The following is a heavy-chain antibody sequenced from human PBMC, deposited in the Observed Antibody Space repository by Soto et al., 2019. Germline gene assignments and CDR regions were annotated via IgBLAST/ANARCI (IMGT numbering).Heavy chain of an antibody. J-gene: IGHJ4*02. CDR2: IYYSGST. D-gene: IGHD3-22*01. V-gene: IGHV4-31*03. CDR1: GGSISSGGYY. CDR3: ARDSTYYDSSGYTTH. Sequence: PSETLSLTCTVSGGSISSGGYYWSWIRQHPGKGLEWIGYIYYSGSTYYNPSLKSRVTISVDTSKNQFSLKLSSVTAADTAVYYCARDSTYYDSSGYTTHWGQGTLVTVSS.